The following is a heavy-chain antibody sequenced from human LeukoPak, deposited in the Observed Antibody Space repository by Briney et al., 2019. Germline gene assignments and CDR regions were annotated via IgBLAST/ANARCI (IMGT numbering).Heavy chain of an antibody. J-gene: IGHJ4*02. V-gene: IGHV3-30*02. Sequence: GGSLRLSCAASGFTFNKYGMHWVRQAPGKGLEWVAFIRYDESNKYYADSVKGRFTISRDNSKNTLYLQMNSLRVEDTAVYYCVKDGGNSHFDYWGQGTLVNVSS. CDR3: VKDGGNSHFDY. CDR2: IRYDESNK. CDR1: GFTFNKYG. D-gene: IGHD4-23*01.